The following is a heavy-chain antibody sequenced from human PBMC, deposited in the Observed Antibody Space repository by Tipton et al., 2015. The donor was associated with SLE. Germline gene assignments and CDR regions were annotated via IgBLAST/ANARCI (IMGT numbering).Heavy chain of an antibody. Sequence: SLRLSCAASGFTFSSYAMHWVRQAPGKGLEWVAVISYDGSNKYYADSVKGRLTISRDNSKNTLYLQMNSLRAEDTAVYYCASLVFKQLARDYFDYWGQGTLVTVSS. V-gene: IGHV3-30-3*01. J-gene: IGHJ4*02. CDR1: GFTFSSYA. CDR2: ISYDGSNK. D-gene: IGHD6-6*01. CDR3: ASLVFKQLARDYFDY.